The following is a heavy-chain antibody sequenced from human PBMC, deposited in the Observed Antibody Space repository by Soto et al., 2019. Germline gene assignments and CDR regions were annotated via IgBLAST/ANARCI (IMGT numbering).Heavy chain of an antibody. Sequence: GASVKVPCKASGGTFSSYPISWVRQAPGQGLEWMGRIIPILGIANYAQKFQGRVTITADKSTTTAYMELSSLRSEDTAVYYCARDQVPNWLDPWGQGTLVTVSS. J-gene: IGHJ5*02. CDR3: ARDQVPNWLDP. V-gene: IGHV1-69*04. CDR1: GGTFSSYP. CDR2: IIPILGIA.